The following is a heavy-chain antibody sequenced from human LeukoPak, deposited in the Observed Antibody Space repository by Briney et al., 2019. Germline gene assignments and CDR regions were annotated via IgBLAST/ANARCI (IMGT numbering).Heavy chain of an antibody. Sequence: PGGSLRLSCAASGFTFSSYGMHWVRQAPGKGLEWVAVISYDGSNKYYADSVKGRFTISRDNSKNTLYLQMNSLRAEDTAVYYCAKGGAVSGQWRILDYWGQGTLVTVSS. CDR2: ISYDGSNK. J-gene: IGHJ4*02. CDR3: AKGGAVSGQWRILDY. CDR1: GFTFSSYG. D-gene: IGHD6-19*01. V-gene: IGHV3-30*18.